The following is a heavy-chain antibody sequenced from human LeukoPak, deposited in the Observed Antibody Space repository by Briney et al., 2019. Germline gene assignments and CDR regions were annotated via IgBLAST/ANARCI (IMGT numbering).Heavy chain of an antibody. D-gene: IGHD3-16*02. CDR2: INHSGST. Sequence: SETLSLTCAVYGGSFSGYYWSWIRQPPGKGLEWIGEINHSGSTNYNPSLKSRVTISVDKSKNQFSLKLNSVTAADTAVYYCAARKAEGSYRHPFDYWGQGTLVTVSS. CDR1: GGSFSGYY. CDR3: AARKAEGSYRHPFDY. V-gene: IGHV4-34*01. J-gene: IGHJ4*02.